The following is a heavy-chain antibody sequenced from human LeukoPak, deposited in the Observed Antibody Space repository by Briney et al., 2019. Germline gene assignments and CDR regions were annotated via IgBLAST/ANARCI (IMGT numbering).Heavy chain of an antibody. J-gene: IGHJ4*02. CDR3: ARVGLSIAADFGY. D-gene: IGHD6-13*01. CDR1: GYTFTAYY. CDR2: INPNSGGT. Sequence: ASVKVSCKACGYTFTAYYILWVRQAPGQGLEWMGRINPNSGGTNYAQKFQGRVTMTRDTSISTAYMELSRLRSDDTAVYYCARVGLSIAADFGYWGQGTLVTVSS. V-gene: IGHV1-2*06.